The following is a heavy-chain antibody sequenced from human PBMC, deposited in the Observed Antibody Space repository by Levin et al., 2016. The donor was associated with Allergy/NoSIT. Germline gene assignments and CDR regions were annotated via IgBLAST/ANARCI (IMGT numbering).Heavy chain of an antibody. CDR3: ARDRRYSSSSRNYYYGMDV. Sequence: GESLKISCAASGFTFSSYSMNWVRQAPGKGLEWVSSISSSSSYIYYADSVKGRFTISRDNAKNSLYLQMNSLRAEDTAVYYCARDRRYSSSSRNYYYGMDVWGQGTTVTVSS. CDR2: ISSSSSYI. D-gene: IGHD6-6*01. J-gene: IGHJ6*02. CDR1: GFTFSSYS. V-gene: IGHV3-21*01.